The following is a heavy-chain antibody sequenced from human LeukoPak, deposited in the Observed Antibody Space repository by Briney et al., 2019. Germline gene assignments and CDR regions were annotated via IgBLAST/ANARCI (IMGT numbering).Heavy chain of an antibody. CDR3: ARGGLAAAGIDY. Sequence: GGSLRLSCAPSGFTFSNNVMHWVRQASGKGLEWVAIIWYDGSNKYYADSLKGRFTISRDNSKNTLYLQMNSLRAEDTAVYYCARGGLAAAGIDYWGQGTLVTVSS. CDR1: GFTFSNNV. J-gene: IGHJ4*02. CDR2: IWYDGSNK. D-gene: IGHD6-13*01. V-gene: IGHV3-33*01.